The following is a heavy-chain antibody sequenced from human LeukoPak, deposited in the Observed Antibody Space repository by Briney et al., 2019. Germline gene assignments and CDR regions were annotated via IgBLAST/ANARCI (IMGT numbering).Heavy chain of an antibody. Sequence: GGSLRLSCAASGFTFSSYWMTWVRQAPGKGLEWVANIRKDGSDKNYVDSVKGRFTISRDNSKNTLYLQMNSLRAEDTAVYYCAREDCSGGSCWGGAFDIWGQGTMVTVSS. V-gene: IGHV3-7*03. J-gene: IGHJ3*02. CDR2: IRKDGSDK. D-gene: IGHD2-15*01. CDR1: GFTFSSYW. CDR3: AREDCSGGSCWGGAFDI.